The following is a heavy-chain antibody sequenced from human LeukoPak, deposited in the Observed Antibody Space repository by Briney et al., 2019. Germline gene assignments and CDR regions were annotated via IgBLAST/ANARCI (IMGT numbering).Heavy chain of an antibody. Sequence: GGSLRLSCAASGFTFSDYYMSWIRQTPGKGLEWVSYIISSGSTIYYADSVKGRFTISRDNAKNSLYLQMNSLRAEDTAVYYCARHRGYFYDPPYYFDYWGQGTLVTVSS. V-gene: IGHV3-11*01. J-gene: IGHJ4*02. CDR2: IISSGSTI. D-gene: IGHD3-22*01. CDR3: ARHRGYFYDPPYYFDY. CDR1: GFTFSDYY.